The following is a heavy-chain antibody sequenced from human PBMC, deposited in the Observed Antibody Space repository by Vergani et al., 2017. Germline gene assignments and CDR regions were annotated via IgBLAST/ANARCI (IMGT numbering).Heavy chain of an antibody. CDR3: ARENEVATRGYYMDV. J-gene: IGHJ6*03. Sequence: EVQLVESGGGLVQPGGSLRLSCAASGFTFSSYWMSWVRQAPGKGLEWVANIKQDGSEKYYVDSVKGRFTISRDNAKNSLYLQMNSLRAEDTAVYYCARENEVATRGYYMDVWGKGTTVTVSS. CDR1: GFTFSSYW. D-gene: IGHD5-12*01. CDR2: IKQDGSEK. V-gene: IGHV3-7*01.